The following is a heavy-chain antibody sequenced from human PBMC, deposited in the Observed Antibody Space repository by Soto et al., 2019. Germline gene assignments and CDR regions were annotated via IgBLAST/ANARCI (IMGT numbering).Heavy chain of an antibody. CDR1: GFTFSSYG. J-gene: IGHJ3*02. V-gene: IGHV3-33*01. CDR2: IWYDGSNK. CDR3: ASGVVRGAFDI. D-gene: IGHD6-6*01. Sequence: PGGSLRLSCAASGFTFSSYGMHWVRQAPGKGLEWVAVIWYDGSNKYYADSVKGRFTISRDNSKNTLYLQMNSLRAEDTAVYYCASGVVRGAFDIWGQGTRVTVSS.